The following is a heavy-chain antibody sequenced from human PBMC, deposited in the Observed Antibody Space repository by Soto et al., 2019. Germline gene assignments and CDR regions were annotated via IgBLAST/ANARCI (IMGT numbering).Heavy chain of an antibody. J-gene: IGHJ3*02. V-gene: IGHV4-31*03. CDR2: IFHTGTT. Sequence: QVQLQEPGPGLAKPSQTVSLTCTVSGASLTSGDYYWTWIRQVPGKDLEWIGYIFHTGTTFYTPSLMSRVLMSIDTSDNYFSLKLNSVTAADTAVYYCARGLGYDTNGRFLAAFDIWAHGTLVTVSA. CDR1: GASLTSGDYY. CDR3: ARGLGYDTNGRFLAAFDI. D-gene: IGHD3-22*01.